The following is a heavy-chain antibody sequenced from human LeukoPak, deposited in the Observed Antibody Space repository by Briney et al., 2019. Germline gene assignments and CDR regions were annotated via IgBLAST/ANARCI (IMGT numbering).Heavy chain of an antibody. CDR3: AREREGPYGYLDY. CDR2: IYYSGST. J-gene: IGHJ4*02. D-gene: IGHD4-17*01. V-gene: IGHV4-39*07. CDR1: GGSISSSNYY. Sequence: PSETLSLTCTVSGGSISSSNYYWAWIRQPPGKGLEWIASIYYSGSTYYNPSLKSRVTISVDTSKNQFSLRLNSMTAADTAVYYCAREREGPYGYLDYWGQGTLVTVSS.